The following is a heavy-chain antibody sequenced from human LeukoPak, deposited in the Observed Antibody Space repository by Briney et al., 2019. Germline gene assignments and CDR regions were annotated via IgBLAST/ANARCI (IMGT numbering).Heavy chain of an antibody. CDR1: GGTFSSYA. CDR2: IIPILGTA. Sequence: SVKVSCKASGGTFSSYAISWVRQAPGQGLEWMGGIIPILGTANYAQKFQGRVTITADKSTRTAYMELSSLRSEDTAVYYCAREPPRGGYGSGSYPNRNWFDPWGQGTLVTVSS. CDR3: AREPPRGGYGSGSYPNRNWFDP. J-gene: IGHJ5*02. V-gene: IGHV1-69*10. D-gene: IGHD3-10*01.